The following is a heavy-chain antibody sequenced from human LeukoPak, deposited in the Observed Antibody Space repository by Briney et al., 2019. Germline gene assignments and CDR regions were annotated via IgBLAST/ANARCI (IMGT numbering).Heavy chain of an antibody. D-gene: IGHD3-3*01. Sequence: GESLKISCKGSGYSFTSYWIGWVRQMPGKGLEWMGIIYPGDSDTRYSPSFQGQVTISADKSISTAYLQWSSLKASDTAMYYCARHKDFWSGYYRPDTRDYYYYGMDVWGQGTTVTVSS. CDR1: GYSFTSYW. CDR2: IYPGDSDT. J-gene: IGHJ6*02. CDR3: ARHKDFWSGYYRPDTRDYYYYGMDV. V-gene: IGHV5-51*01.